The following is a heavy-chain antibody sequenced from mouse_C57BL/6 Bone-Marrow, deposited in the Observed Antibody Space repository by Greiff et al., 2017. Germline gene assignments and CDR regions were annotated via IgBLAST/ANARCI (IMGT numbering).Heavy chain of an antibody. CDR2: ISNGGGST. V-gene: IGHV5-12*01. Sequence: EVQLVESGGGLVQPGGSLKLSCAASGFTFSDYYMYWVRQTPEKRLEWVAYISNGGGSTYYPDAVKGRFTISRDNAKNTLYLQMSRLKSEDTAMYYCARPVYYYVSSMFAYWGQGTLVTVSA. CDR1: GFTFSDYY. CDR3: ARPVYYYVSSMFAY. D-gene: IGHD1-1*01. J-gene: IGHJ3*01.